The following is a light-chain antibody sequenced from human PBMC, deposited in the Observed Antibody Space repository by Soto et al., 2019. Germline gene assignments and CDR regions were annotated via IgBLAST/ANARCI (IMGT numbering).Light chain of an antibody. Sequence: QSVLTQPPSASGTPGQRVTISCSGGSSNIGINTVNWYQQLPGTAPKVLIYTDNERPSGVPDRFSGSKSGTSASLAINGLQSGDEADYYCSSYAGSSNVFGTGTKATVL. J-gene: IGLJ1*01. CDR1: SSNIGINT. V-gene: IGLV1-44*01. CDR3: SSYAGSSNV. CDR2: TDN.